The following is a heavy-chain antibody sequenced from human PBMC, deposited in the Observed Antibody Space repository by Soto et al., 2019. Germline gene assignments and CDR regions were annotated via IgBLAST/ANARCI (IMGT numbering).Heavy chain of an antibody. V-gene: IGHV1-24*01. D-gene: IGHD6-19*01. CDR1: GYTLTELS. CDR3: ATGLAVAGTGGRDY. Sequence: ASVKVSCKVSGYTLTELSMHWVRQAPGKGLEWMGGFDPEDGETIYAQKFQGRVTMTEDTSTDTAYMELSSLRSEDTAVYYCATGLAVAGTGGRDYWGQGTLVTVSS. J-gene: IGHJ4*02. CDR2: FDPEDGET.